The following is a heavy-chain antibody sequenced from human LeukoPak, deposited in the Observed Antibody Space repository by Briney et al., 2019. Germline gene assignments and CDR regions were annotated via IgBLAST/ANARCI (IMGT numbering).Heavy chain of an antibody. CDR3: ARSYSNHLFGMDV. J-gene: IGHJ6*02. CDR2: IYSGGST. CDR1: GFTVSSYY. Sequence: VGSLRLSCAASGFTVSSYYMTWVRQAPGKGLEWVSVIYSGGSTYYADSVKGRVAISRDNSNNTVFLQMNIVRAEDTAVYYCARSYSNHLFGMDVWGQGTTVTASS. D-gene: IGHD4-11*01. V-gene: IGHV3-66*01.